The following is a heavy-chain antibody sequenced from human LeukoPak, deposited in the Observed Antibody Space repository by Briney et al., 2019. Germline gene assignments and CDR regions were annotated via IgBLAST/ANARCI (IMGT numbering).Heavy chain of an antibody. V-gene: IGHV1-8*03. CDR1: GYTFTSYD. J-gene: IGHJ4*02. Sequence: ASVKVSCKASGYTFTSYDINWVRQATGQGLEWMGWMNPNSGNTGYAQKFQGRVTITRNTSISTAYMELSSLRSEDTAVYYCARAGGPYSGSKQAPDYWGQGTLVTVSS. CDR3: ARAGGPYSGSKQAPDY. CDR2: MNPNSGNT. D-gene: IGHD1-26*01.